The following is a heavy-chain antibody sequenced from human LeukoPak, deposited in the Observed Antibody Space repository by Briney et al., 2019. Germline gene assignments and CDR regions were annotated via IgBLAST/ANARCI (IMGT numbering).Heavy chain of an antibody. D-gene: IGHD2-2*01. CDR3: ARSASSLGAGAFDI. V-gene: IGHV4-39*01. CDR2: VYYSGST. J-gene: IGHJ3*02. Sequence: PPETLSLTCTVSGGSISSSSLYWDWVRQPPGKGLEWIGTVYYSGSTYYNPSLKSRVTISVDTSKNQFSLRLSSVTAADTALYYCARSASSLGAGAFDIRGQGTMVTVSS. CDR1: GGSISSSSLY.